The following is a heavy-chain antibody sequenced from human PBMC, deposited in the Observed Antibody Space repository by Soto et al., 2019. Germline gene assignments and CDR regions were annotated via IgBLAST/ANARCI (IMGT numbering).Heavy chain of an antibody. D-gene: IGHD6-13*01. Sequence: QVQLVQSGAEVKKPGSSVKVSCKASGGTFSSYAISWVRQAPGQGLEWMGGIIPIFGTANYAQKFQGRVTITADESTSTAYMELSSLRSEDTAVYYCARDNSSWAPWYYYYGMDVWGKGTTVTVSS. J-gene: IGHJ6*04. CDR2: IIPIFGTA. CDR1: GGTFSSYA. V-gene: IGHV1-69*01. CDR3: ARDNSSWAPWYYYYGMDV.